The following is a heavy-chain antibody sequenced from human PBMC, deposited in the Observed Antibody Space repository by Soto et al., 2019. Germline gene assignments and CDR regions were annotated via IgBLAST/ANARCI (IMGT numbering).Heavy chain of an antibody. Sequence: ASVKVSCKASGYTFTSYSMRWVRQAPGQGLEWMGIINPSSGRTSYAQNFQGRVTMTSDTSTSIVYMEMSSLKSEDTAVYYCARDHNFGFILYAMDVWGQGTTVTVSS. J-gene: IGHJ6*02. CDR1: GYTFTSYS. D-gene: IGHD2-15*01. CDR2: INPSSGRT. V-gene: IGHV1-46*01. CDR3: ARDHNFGFILYAMDV.